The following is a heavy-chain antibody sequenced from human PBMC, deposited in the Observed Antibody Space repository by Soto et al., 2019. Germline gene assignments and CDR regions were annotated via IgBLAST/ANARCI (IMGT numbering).Heavy chain of an antibody. CDR2: IVVGSGST. CDR3: ARGEQQSYYYYGMDV. D-gene: IGHD6-13*01. J-gene: IGHJ6*02. Sequence: SVKVSCKASGFTFSSSAMQWVRQARGQGLEWMGWIVVGSGSTNYAQKFQGWVTMTRDTSISTAYMELSRLRSDDTAVYYCARGEQQSYYYYGMDVWGQGTTVTVSS. CDR1: GFTFSSSA. V-gene: IGHV1-58*02.